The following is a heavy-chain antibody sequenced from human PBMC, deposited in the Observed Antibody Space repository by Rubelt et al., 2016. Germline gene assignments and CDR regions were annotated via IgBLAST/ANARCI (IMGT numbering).Heavy chain of an antibody. CDR1: GFTFSNAW. J-gene: IGHJ4*02. CDR2: IKSKTDGGTT. D-gene: IGHD6-6*01. V-gene: IGHV3-15*01. CDR3: TTDGDSSSSGWTT. Sequence: EVQLVESGGGLVKPGGSLRLSCAASGFTFSNAWMSWVRQAPGKGLEWVGRIKSKTDGGTTDYDAAGKGRFTIARDDLKNTLYLQMNSLKTEETAVYYCTTDGDSSSSGWTTWGQGTLVTVSS.